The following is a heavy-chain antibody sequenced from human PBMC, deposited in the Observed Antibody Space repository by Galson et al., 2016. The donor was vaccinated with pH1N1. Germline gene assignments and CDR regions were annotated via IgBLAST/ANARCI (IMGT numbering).Heavy chain of an antibody. Sequence: SVKVSCKASEGKFSSYAFTWVRQAPGQGLEWMGGITGMFGTANYAQKFQGRVTITTDELTSTAYLELRSLKSDDTAVYYCARGNYYYENTCDYWGQGTLVTVSS. V-gene: IGHV1-69*05. D-gene: IGHD3-22*01. J-gene: IGHJ4*02. CDR1: EGKFSSYA. CDR2: ITGMFGTA. CDR3: ARGNYYYENTCDY.